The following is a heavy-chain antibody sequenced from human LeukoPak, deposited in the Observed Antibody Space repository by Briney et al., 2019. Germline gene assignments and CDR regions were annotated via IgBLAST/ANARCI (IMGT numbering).Heavy chain of an antibody. CDR2: IKQDGSEK. D-gene: IGHD2-8*01. CDR1: GFTFSSYW. Sequence: GGSLRLSCAASGFTFSSYWMNWARQAPGKGLEWVANIKQDGSEKYYVDSVKGRFTISRDNAKNSLYLQMDSLRAEDTAMYYCARRRGMGSLDYWGQGTLVTASS. J-gene: IGHJ4*02. CDR3: ARRRGMGSLDY. V-gene: IGHV3-7*03.